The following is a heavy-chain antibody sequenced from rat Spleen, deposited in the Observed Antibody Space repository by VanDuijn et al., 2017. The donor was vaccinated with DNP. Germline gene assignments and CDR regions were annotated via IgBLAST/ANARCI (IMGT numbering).Heavy chain of an antibody. Sequence: EVQLVESGGGLVQPGRSLKLSCAASGFTFSDYNMAWVRQAPKKGLEWVATISTSGGSSYYRDSVKGRFTVSRDNAKSTLYLQIDSLRSEDTATYYWVTLNYGGYSDDWGQGVMVTVSS. CDR1: GFTFSDYN. CDR2: ISTSGGSS. CDR3: VTLNYGGYSDD. D-gene: IGHD1-11*01. J-gene: IGHJ2*01. V-gene: IGHV5S10*01.